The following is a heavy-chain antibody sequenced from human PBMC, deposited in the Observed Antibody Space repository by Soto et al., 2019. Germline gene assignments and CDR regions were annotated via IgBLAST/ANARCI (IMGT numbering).Heavy chain of an antibody. CDR2: ISAGGSST. J-gene: IGHJ6*02. CDR1: GFTFSTSA. V-gene: IGHV3-23*01. Sequence: EVQLLESGGGLVQPGGSLRLSCAASGFTFSTSAMTWVRQAPGQGPEWVSGISAGGSSTYYADSVKGRFTISRDNSKNSLFLQIDRLRVDDTPTYPCAISHTPDVWAQGTTVTVSS. CDR3: AISHTPDV.